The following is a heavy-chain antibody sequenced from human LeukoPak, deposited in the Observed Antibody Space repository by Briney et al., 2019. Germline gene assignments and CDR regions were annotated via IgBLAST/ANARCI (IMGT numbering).Heavy chain of an antibody. J-gene: IGHJ5*02. CDR2: ISAYNGNT. Sequence: GASVEVSCKASGYTFTSYGISWVRQAPGQGLEWMGWISAYNGNTNYAQKLQGRVTMTTDTSTSTAYMELRSLRSDDTAVYYCARVRTYSSGWYGAHSAIWFDPWGQGTLVTVSS. V-gene: IGHV1-18*01. CDR1: GYTFTSYG. CDR3: ARVRTYSSGWYGAHSAIWFDP. D-gene: IGHD6-19*01.